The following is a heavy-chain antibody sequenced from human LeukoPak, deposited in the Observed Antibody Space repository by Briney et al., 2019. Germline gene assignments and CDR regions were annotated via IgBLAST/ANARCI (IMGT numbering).Heavy chain of an antibody. CDR1: GGSISSYY. CDR3: ARGGKKVIYYMDV. V-gene: IGHV4-59*01. D-gene: IGHD1-26*01. Sequence: PSETLSLTCSVSGGSISSYYWSWIRQSPGKGLEWIGYIYYSESTNYNPSLKSRVTISVDTSKNQFTLKLSSVTAADTAVYYCARGGKKVIYYMDVWGKGTTVTVSS. J-gene: IGHJ6*03. CDR2: IYYSEST.